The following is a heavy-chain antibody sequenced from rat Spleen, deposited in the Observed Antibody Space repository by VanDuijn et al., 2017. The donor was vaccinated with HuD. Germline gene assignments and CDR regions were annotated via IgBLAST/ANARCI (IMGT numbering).Heavy chain of an antibody. CDR2: ISHDGSST. CDR1: GFTFSDNY. D-gene: IGHD1-1*01. CDR3: TRGGFYRY. V-gene: IGHV5-29*01. J-gene: IGHJ2*01. Sequence: EVQLVESDGGLVQPGRSLKLSCAVSGFTFSDNYMAWVRQAPTKGLEWVATISHDGSSTYYRDPEKGRFTISRDNANNIQYLQMDSLRSEDTATYYCTRGGFYRYWGQGVMVTVSS.